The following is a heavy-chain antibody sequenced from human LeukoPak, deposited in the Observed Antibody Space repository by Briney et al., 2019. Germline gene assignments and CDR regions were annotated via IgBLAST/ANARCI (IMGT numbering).Heavy chain of an antibody. CDR1: GYSISSGYY. CDR2: IFHSGIT. J-gene: IGHJ4*02. Sequence: SETLSLTCVVSGYSISSGYYWGWIRQPPGQGLEWIGSIFHSGITYYIPSLKSRVTISVDTSKNQFSLKLSSVTAADTAVYYRARVRSRSLDYWGQGTLVTVSS. V-gene: IGHV4-38-2*01. CDR3: ARVRSRSLDY.